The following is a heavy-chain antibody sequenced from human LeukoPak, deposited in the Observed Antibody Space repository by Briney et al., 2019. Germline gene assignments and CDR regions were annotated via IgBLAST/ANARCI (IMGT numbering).Heavy chain of an antibody. V-gene: IGHV4-38-2*01. CDR3: ASVRFLEWSPPPNAFDT. Sequence: PSETLSLTCAVSGYSISSGYYWGWIRQPPGKGLEWIGSIYHSGSTYYNPSLKSRVTISVDTSKKQFSLKLSSVTASDTAVYYLASVRFLEWSPPPNAFDTWGQGTMVTVSS. J-gene: IGHJ3*02. D-gene: IGHD3-3*01. CDR2: IYHSGST. CDR1: GYSISSGYY.